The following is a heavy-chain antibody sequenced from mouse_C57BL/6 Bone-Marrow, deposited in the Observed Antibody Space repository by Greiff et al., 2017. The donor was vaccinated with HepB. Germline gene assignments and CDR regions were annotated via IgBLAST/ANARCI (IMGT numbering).Heavy chain of an antibody. J-gene: IGHJ3*01. CDR2: IDPSDSYT. Sequence: QVQLQQSGAELVKPGASVKLSCKASGYTFTSYWVQWVKQRPGQGLEWIGEIDPSDSYTNYNQKFKGKATLTVDTSSSTAYMQLSSLTSEDSAVYYCAPIYYYGSSYGGYWGQGTLVTVSA. CDR1: GYTFTSYW. V-gene: IGHV1-50*01. CDR3: APIYYYGSSYGGY. D-gene: IGHD1-1*01.